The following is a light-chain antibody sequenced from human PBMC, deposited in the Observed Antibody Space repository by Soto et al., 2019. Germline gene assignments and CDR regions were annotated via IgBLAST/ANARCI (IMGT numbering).Light chain of an antibody. CDR2: WAS. V-gene: IGKV4-1*01. CDR1: QTILYNSNNKNY. J-gene: IGKJ3*01. CDR3: QQYYNTPSFT. Sequence: DIVLTQSPDSLAVSLGERATINCKSSQTILYNSNNKNYLAWYQQKPGQPPKLLIYWASTRDSGVPDRFSGSGSGTDFTLTISSLQAEDVAVYYCQQYYNTPSFTFGPGTKVDIK.